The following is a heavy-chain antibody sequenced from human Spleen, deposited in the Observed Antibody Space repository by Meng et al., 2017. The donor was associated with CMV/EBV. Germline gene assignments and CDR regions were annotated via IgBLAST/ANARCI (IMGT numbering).Heavy chain of an antibody. CDR1: GFSVGDNY. J-gene: IGHJ4*02. Sequence: GESLKISCAASGFSVGDNYMSWVRQAPGKGLEWISLIYIDGSGGTTYSADSVKGRFSISRDNSKNTVYLQMSSLRVEDTAMYYCARFPGGTYSQYLDQWGQGTLVTVSS. CDR2: IYIDGSGGTT. CDR3: ARFPGGTYSQYLDQ. V-gene: IGHV3-53*01. D-gene: IGHD3-10*01.